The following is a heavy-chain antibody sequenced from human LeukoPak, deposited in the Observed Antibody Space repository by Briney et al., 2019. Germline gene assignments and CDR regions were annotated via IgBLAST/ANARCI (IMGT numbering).Heavy chain of an antibody. CDR2: ISNDGTKT. V-gene: IGHV3-11*04. CDR3: ARVFSHWGWPGDYYFDY. D-gene: IGHD3-16*01. Sequence: KTGGSLRLSCAASGFTFSVHYMSWIRQAPGKGLQWISYISNDGTKTYYADSVRGRFTISRDNGKNLVYLQMNSLRVEDTAVYYCARVFSHWGWPGDYYFDYWGQGSQVTVSS. CDR1: GFTFSVHY. J-gene: IGHJ4*02.